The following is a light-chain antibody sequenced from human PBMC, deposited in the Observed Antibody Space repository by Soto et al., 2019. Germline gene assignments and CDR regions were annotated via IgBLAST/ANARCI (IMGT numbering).Light chain of an antibody. J-gene: IGLJ1*01. V-gene: IGLV2-14*01. CDR3: TSFSSSTSLYV. CDR1: TRDIAGYNY. CDR2: QVT. Sequence: QSVLTQPASVSGSLGQSITISCTGTTRDIAGYNYISWYQQLPGKAPNLMIYQVTIRPSGISNRFSGSKSGNTASLTISGLQAEDEADYYCTSFSSSTSLYVFGTGTKVTV.